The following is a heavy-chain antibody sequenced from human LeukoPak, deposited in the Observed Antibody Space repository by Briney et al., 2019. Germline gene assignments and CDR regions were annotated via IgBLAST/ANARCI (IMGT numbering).Heavy chain of an antibody. V-gene: IGHV3-23*01. CDR2: IHGSGDNT. D-gene: IGHD3-10*01. Sequence: PGGSLRLSCAASGFTFSNYALSWVRQAPGKGLEWVSGIHGSGDNTYYADSVKGRFTSSRDNSKSTLFLQMNNLRVEDTAVYYCASALWFGRSDYWGQGTLVTVSS. CDR3: ASALWFGRSDY. CDR1: GFTFSNYA. J-gene: IGHJ4*02.